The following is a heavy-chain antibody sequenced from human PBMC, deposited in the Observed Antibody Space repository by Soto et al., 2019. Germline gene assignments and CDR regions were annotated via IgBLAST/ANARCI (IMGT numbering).Heavy chain of an antibody. V-gene: IGHV4-59*08. CDR3: ASRYGGTLDY. Sequence: QVQLQESGPGLVKPSETLSLTCTVSGGSISSYYWSWIRQPPGKGLEWIGYIYYSGSNNYNPSLKSRGTISVDTSKNQFSLKLSSVTAADTAVYYCASRYGGTLDYWGQGTLVTVSS. CDR2: IYYSGSN. CDR1: GGSISSYY. J-gene: IGHJ4*02. D-gene: IGHD4-17*01.